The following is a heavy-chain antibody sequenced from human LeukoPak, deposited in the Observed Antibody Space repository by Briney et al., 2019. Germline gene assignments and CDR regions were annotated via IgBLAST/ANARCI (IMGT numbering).Heavy chain of an antibody. V-gene: IGHV3-30-3*01. J-gene: IGHJ3*02. D-gene: IGHD1-14*01. CDR2: ISYDGSNK. CDR3: ARGYNLGAFDI. Sequence: GSLRLSCAASGFTFSSYAMHWVRQAPGKGLEWVAVISYDGSNKYYADSVKGRFTISRDNSKNTLYLQMNSLRAEDTAVYYCARGYNLGAFDIWGQGTMVTVSS. CDR1: GFTFSSYA.